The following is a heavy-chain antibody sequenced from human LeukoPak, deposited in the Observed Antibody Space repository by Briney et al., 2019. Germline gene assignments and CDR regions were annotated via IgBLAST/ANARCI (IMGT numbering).Heavy chain of an antibody. CDR1: GFTFSSYA. CDR3: AKDVEWFGELFYFDY. Sequence: GGSLRLSCAASGFTFSSYAMSWVRQAPGKGLEWVSAVSGSGGSTYYADSVKGRFTISRDNYKNTLYLQMNSLRAEDMAVYYCAKDVEWFGELFYFDYWGQGTLVTVSS. J-gene: IGHJ4*02. D-gene: IGHD3-10*01. CDR2: VSGSGGST. V-gene: IGHV3-23*01.